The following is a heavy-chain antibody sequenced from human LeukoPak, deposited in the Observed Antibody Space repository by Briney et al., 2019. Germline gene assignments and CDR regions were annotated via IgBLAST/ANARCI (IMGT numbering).Heavy chain of an antibody. D-gene: IGHD3-10*01. J-gene: IGHJ3*02. Sequence: SQTLSLTCTVSGGSISSGSYYWSWIRQPPGKGLEWIGEINHSGSTNYNLSLKSRVTISVDTSKNQFYLKLRSVTAADRAVYYCARHRDVLLWFGEEVVDAFDIWGQETMVTVSS. CDR3: ARHRDVLLWFGEEVVDAFDI. CDR2: INHSGST. CDR1: GGSISSGSYY. V-gene: IGHV4-39*01.